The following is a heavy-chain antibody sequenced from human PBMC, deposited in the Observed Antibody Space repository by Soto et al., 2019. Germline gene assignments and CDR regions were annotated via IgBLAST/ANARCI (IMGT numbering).Heavy chain of an antibody. CDR3: AKDSISDRETFNFDS. CDR1: GFSFSNSA. D-gene: IGHD1-26*01. V-gene: IGHV3-23*01. CDR2: ISGGGGT. J-gene: IGHJ4*02. Sequence: LRLSCAASGFSFSNSAMNWVRQAPGKGLEWVSGISGGGGTYYADSVKGRFIISRDNSKNTVYLQMNSLRAEDTAFYYCAKDSISDRETFNFDSWGQGTLVTVSS.